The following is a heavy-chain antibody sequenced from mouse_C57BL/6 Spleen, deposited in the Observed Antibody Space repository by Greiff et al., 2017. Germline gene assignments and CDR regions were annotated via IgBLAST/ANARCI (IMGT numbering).Heavy chain of an antibody. CDR2: ISDGGSYT. Sequence: EVQLVESGGGLVKPGGSLKLSCAASGFTFSSYAMSWVRQTPEKRLEWVATISDGGSYTYYPDTVKGRFTISRAHAKNNLYLQMSHLKSEDTAMYYCGRGRDYFFAYWGQGTLVTVSA. J-gene: IGHJ3*01. V-gene: IGHV5-4*01. CDR1: GFTFSSYA. CDR3: GRGRDYFFAY. D-gene: IGHD2-13*01.